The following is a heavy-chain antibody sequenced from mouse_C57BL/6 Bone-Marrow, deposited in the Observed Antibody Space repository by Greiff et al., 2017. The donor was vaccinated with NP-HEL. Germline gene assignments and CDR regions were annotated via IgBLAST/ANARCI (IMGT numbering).Heavy chain of an antibody. J-gene: IGHJ4*01. Sequence: VQLQQSGAELARPGASVKLSCKASGYTFTSYGISWVKQRTGQGLEWIGEIYPRSGNTYYNEKFKGKATQTADKSSSTAYMELRSLTTEDSADYVCDKCVIYDGYPYYAMDYWGQGTSVTVSS. V-gene: IGHV1-81*01. CDR1: GYTFTSYG. CDR2: IYPRSGNT. CDR3: DKCVIYDGYPYYAMDY. D-gene: IGHD2-3*01.